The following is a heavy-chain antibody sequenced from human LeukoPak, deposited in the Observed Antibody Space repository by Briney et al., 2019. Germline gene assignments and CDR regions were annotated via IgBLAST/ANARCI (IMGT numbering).Heavy chain of an antibody. J-gene: IGHJ3*02. CDR2: MNPNSGNT. D-gene: IGHD3-22*01. CDR1: GYTFTSYD. CDR3: TRDPYYYDSSGYGRDAFDI. Sequence: ASVKVSCKASGYTFTSYDINWVRQATGQGLEWMGWMNPNSGNTGHAQKFQGRVTMTRNTSISTAYMELSSLRSEDTAVYYCTRDPYYYDSSGYGRDAFDIWGQGTMVTVSS. V-gene: IGHV1-8*01.